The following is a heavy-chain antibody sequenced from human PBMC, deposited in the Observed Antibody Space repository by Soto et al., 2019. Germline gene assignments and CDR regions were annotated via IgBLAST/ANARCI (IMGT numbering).Heavy chain of an antibody. Sequence: PSETLSLTCTVSGGSISSYYWSWIRQPPGKGLEWIGYIYYSGSTNYNPSLKSRVTISVDTSKNQFSLKLSSVTAADTAVYYCARLRGGPIYYGSGSYYIIHYYYYGMDVWGQGTTVTVSS. CDR3: ARLRGGPIYYGSGSYYIIHYYYYGMDV. CDR2: IYYSGST. J-gene: IGHJ6*02. CDR1: GGSISSYY. V-gene: IGHV4-59*01. D-gene: IGHD3-10*01.